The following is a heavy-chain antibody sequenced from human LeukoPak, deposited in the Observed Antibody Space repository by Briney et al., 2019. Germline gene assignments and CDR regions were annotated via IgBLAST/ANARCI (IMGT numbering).Heavy chain of an antibody. V-gene: IGHV1-46*01. CDR3: ARERIVVVPAAKNYYGMAV. J-gene: IGHJ6*02. D-gene: IGHD2-2*01. CDR2: INPSGGST. CDR1: GYTFTSYY. Sequence: ASVKVSCKASGYTFTSYYMHWVRQAPGQGLEWMGIINPSGGSTSYAQKFQGRVTITADKSTSTAYMELSSLRSEDTAVYYCARERIVVVPAAKNYYGMAVWGQGTTVTVSS.